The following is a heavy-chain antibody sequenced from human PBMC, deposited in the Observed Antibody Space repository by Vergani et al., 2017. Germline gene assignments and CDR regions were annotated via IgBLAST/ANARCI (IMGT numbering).Heavy chain of an antibody. D-gene: IGHD3-10*01. CDR3: AREGHYGSGSYDIDWFDP. CDR2: INPSGGST. V-gene: IGHV1-46*03. J-gene: IGHJ5*02. Sequence: QVQLVQSGAEVKKPGASVKVSCKASGYTFTGYYMHWVRQAPGQGLEWMGWINPSGGSTSYAQKFQGRVTMTRDTSTSTVYMELSSLRSEDTAVYYCAREGHYGSGSYDIDWFDPWGQGTLVTVSS. CDR1: GYTFTGYY.